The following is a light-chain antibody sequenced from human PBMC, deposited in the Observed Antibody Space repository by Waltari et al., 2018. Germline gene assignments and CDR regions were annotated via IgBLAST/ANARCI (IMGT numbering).Light chain of an antibody. CDR3: HQYGTSPPMYT. V-gene: IGKV3-20*01. Sequence: DIVLTQSPGTLSLPPGERASLSCRPSQSVSSIHLAWYQQKPGTFPRLLIYGACSRATGIPDRFIGSGSGTDFTLTISRLEPEDFAVYYCHQYGTSPPMYTFGQGTKLEIK. J-gene: IGKJ2*01. CDR1: QSVSSIH. CDR2: GAC.